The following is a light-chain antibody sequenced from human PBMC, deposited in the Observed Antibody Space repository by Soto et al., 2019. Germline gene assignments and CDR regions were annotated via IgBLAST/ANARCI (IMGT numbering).Light chain of an antibody. V-gene: IGKV1-33*01. Sequence: DIQMTQSPSSLSASVGDRVTITCRASQDISNNVNWYQHKPGRAPKVLIYEASDLEKGAQTRFSGSGYGTQFTLTISSLQPEYVATYYCQQYDALFTFGPGTKVDI. CDR1: QDISNN. CDR2: EAS. J-gene: IGKJ3*01. CDR3: QQYDALFT.